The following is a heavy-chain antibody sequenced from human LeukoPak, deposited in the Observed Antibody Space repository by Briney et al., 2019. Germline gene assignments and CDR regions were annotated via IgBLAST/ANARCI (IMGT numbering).Heavy chain of an antibody. CDR3: ARPVLAYCGGNCYWAAFDI. CDR1: GFTFSSYG. Sequence: GGSLRLSCAASGFTFSSYGMHWVRQAPGKGLEWVAVIWYDGSNKYCADSVKGRFTISRDNSKNTLYLQMNSLRAEDTAVYYCARPVLAYCGGNCYWAAFDIWGQGTMVTVSS. V-gene: IGHV3-33*01. CDR2: IWYDGSNK. D-gene: IGHD2-21*02. J-gene: IGHJ3*02.